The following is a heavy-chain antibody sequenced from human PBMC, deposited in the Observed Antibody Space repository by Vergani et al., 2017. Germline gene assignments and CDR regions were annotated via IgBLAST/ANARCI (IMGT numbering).Heavy chain of an antibody. CDR3: ARLSYDTTPYLQGGYDC. J-gene: IGHJ4*02. D-gene: IGHD3-22*01. Sequence: EVQLLQSGGGVIQPGGSVRPSCAASGFTFSACPMTWVRQAPGKGLGWVSAISARYPSTYYADSVKGRFTISRDNSKNMLYLQMNSLRAEDTAVYYCARLSYDTTPYLQGGYDCWGQGTLVSVSS. CDR1: GFTFSACP. V-gene: IGHV3-23*01. CDR2: ISARYPST.